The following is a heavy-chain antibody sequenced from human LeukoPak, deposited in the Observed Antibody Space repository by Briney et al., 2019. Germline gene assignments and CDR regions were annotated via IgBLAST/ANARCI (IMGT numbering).Heavy chain of an antibody. D-gene: IGHD1-7*01. Sequence: PGGSLRLSCAASGFTFSSYAMSWVRQAPGKGLEWVSAISGSADSTYYADSVKGQFAISRDNSKNTLYLQMNSLSAEDTAVYFCAKDRARGGTTDFDYWGQGTLVTVSS. J-gene: IGHJ4*02. CDR3: AKDRARGGTTDFDY. CDR1: GFTFSSYA. CDR2: ISGSADST. V-gene: IGHV3-23*01.